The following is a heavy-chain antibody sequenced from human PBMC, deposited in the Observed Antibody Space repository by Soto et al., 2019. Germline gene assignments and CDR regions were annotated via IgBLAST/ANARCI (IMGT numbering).Heavy chain of an antibody. CDR1: GYSFTSYW. CDR3: ARQQWLGGGLNYYYYGMDV. CDR2: IYPGDSDT. V-gene: IGHV5-51*01. Sequence: GESLKNSCKGSGYSFTSYWIVWVRQMPGKVLEWMGIIYPGDSDTRYSPSFQGQVTISADKSISTAYLQWSSLKASDTAMYYCARQQWLGGGLNYYYYGMDVWGQGTTVTVSS. J-gene: IGHJ6*02. D-gene: IGHD6-19*01.